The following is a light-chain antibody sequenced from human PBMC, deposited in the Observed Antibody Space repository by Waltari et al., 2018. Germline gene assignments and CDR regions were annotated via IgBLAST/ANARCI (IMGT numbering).Light chain of an antibody. CDR1: SSDIGTYNY. CDR3: SSYSDSSTLVV. Sequence: QSALTQPASVSGSPGQSITMSCTGTSSDIGTYNYVSWYQQHPGKAPKLMIYDVSNRPSGVSSRFSGSKSGITASLTSSGLRAEDEADYYCSSYSDSSTLVVFGGGTKLTVL. V-gene: IGLV2-14*03. J-gene: IGLJ3*02. CDR2: DVS.